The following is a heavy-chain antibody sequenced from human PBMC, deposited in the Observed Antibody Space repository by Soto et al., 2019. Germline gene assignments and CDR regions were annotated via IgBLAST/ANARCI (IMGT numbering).Heavy chain of an antibody. CDR3: ARGLVGGTYREFDY. J-gene: IGHJ4*02. D-gene: IGHD3-16*02. CDR1: GYTFTNYG. V-gene: IGHV1-18*01. CDR2: ISPYNGNK. Sequence: QVQLVQSGAEVKKPGASVTVSCKASGYTFTNYGIGWMRQAPGQGLEWMGWISPYNGNKKYAQRLQGRVTMTSDTSTSTVYVELRSLGSDDTAVYYCARGLVGGTYREFDYWGQGTLVTGSS.